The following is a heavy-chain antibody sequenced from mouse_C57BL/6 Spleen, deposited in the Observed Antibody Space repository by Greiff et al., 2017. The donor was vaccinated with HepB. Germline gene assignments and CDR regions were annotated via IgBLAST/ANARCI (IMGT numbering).Heavy chain of an antibody. D-gene: IGHD1-1*01. CDR3: ARLGFISTVVATDYAMDY. CDR2: IYPRSGNT. CDR1: GYTFTSYG. J-gene: IGHJ4*01. V-gene: IGHV1-81*01. Sequence: VQLQQSGAELARPGASVKLSCKASGYTFTSYGISWVKQRTGQGLEWIGEIYPRSGNTYYNEKFKGKATLTADKSSSTAYMYLRSLTYEDSAVYFCARLGFISTVVATDYAMDYWGQGTSVTVSS.